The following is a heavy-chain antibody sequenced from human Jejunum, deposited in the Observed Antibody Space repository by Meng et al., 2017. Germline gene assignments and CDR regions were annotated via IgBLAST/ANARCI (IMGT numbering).Heavy chain of an antibody. CDR2: ISGSTGET. J-gene: IGHJ4*02. CDR1: GFTLNKYD. V-gene: IGHV3-23*04. Sequence: EVGLVESGGGLVPPGGSLRLSCAASGFTLNKYDMSWVRLAPGKGLEWISFISGSTGETYSADSVRGRFTVSRDNSKNTLYLQMNNLRDEDTAVYYCARDKFDSWGQGTLVTVSS. CDR3: ARDKFDS.